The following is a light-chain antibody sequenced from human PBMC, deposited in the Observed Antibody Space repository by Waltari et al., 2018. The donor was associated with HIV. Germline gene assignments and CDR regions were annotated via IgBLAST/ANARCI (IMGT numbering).Light chain of an antibody. V-gene: IGLV2-14*03. CDR3: SSFTSDATVL. CDR1: SSDFGGYKY. CDR2: QIN. J-gene: IGLJ2*01. Sequence: QSALTQPASVSGSPGQAVNISCTGTSSDFGGYKYVSWYQQHPGKVPKFLIFQINNRASGVSRRFSGSKAGNTATLTISGLQAEDEADYYCSSFTSDATVLFGGGTKLTV.